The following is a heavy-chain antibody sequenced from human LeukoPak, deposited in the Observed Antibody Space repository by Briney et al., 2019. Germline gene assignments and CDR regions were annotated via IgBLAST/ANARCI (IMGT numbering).Heavy chain of an antibody. Sequence: PGGTLRLSCAASGFTFSSYAMTWVRQTPGKGLESASSISATGGSTYYAASVKGRFAISRDNSKNTVYLQMNSVRAEDTAVYYCAKWGSYYESNGYPDYWGQGTLVTVSS. CDR1: GFTFSSYA. J-gene: IGHJ4*02. D-gene: IGHD3-10*01. CDR3: AKWGSYYESNGYPDY. CDR2: ISATGGST. V-gene: IGHV3-23*01.